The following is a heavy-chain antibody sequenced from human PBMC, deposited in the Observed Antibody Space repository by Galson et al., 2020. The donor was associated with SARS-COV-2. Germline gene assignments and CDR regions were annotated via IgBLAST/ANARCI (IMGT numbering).Heavy chain of an antibody. CDR3: AKDRYCVGGVCPLDY. CDR2: ISGSGGTT. V-gene: IGHV3-23*01. J-gene: IGHJ4*02. Sequence: GGSLRLSCAVSGVTLSEYGMSWVRQAPGKGLEWVSGISGSGGTTDYANSVNGRFTISKDNSKSTVDLQMNSVRAEDTAIYYCAKDRYCVGGVCPLDYWGLGTLVTVSS. CDR1: GVTLSEYG. D-gene: IGHD2-8*02.